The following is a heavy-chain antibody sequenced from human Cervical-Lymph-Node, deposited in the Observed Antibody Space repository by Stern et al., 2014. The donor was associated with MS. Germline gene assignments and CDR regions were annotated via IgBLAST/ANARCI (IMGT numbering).Heavy chain of an antibody. V-gene: IGHV1-69*01. CDR3: ARHQGGIAAN. Sequence: VQLVESGAEVKKPESSVKVSCKASGCSFSTFDISWGRTAPGQGLAWLGGITPFFGTANYAQNFQGRVTFTADESTSTFYMDLTSLRSEDTAVYYCARHQGGIAANWGQGTLVTVSS. CDR2: ITPFFGTA. CDR1: GCSFSTFD. J-gene: IGHJ4*02. D-gene: IGHD6-13*01.